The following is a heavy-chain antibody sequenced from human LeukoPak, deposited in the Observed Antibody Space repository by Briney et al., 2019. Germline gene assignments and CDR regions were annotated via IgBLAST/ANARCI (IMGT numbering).Heavy chain of an antibody. V-gene: IGHV3-23*01. D-gene: IGHD6-13*01. J-gene: IGHJ3*02. CDR2: IRGSGDST. Sequence: PGGSLRLSCAASGFTFSSYAMSWVRQAPGKGLEWVSAIRGSGDSTYYADSVKGRFTISRDNSKNTLYLQMNSLRAEDTAVYYCAREPTIAAAGNDAFDIWGQGTMVTVSS. CDR1: GFTFSSYA. CDR3: AREPTIAAAGNDAFDI.